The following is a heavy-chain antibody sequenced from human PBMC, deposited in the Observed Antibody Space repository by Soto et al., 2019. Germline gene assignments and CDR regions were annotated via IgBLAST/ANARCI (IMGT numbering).Heavy chain of an antibody. Sequence: SETLSLTCTVSGGSISSGSYYWGWIRQPPGKGLEWIGYIYYSGSTNYNPSLKSRVTISVDTSKNQFSLKLSSVTAADTAVYYCARGDITFGGVIVYDAFDIWGQGTMVTVSS. CDR2: IYYSGST. CDR1: GGSISSGSYY. J-gene: IGHJ3*02. CDR3: ARGDITFGGVIVYDAFDI. D-gene: IGHD3-16*02. V-gene: IGHV4-61*01.